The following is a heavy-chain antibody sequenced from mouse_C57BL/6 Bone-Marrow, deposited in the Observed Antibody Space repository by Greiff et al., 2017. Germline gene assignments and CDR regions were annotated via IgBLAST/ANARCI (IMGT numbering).Heavy chain of an antibody. CDR2: IYPRSGNT. J-gene: IGHJ3*01. V-gene: IGHV1-81*01. D-gene: IGHD3-3*01. Sequence: QVQLQQSGAELARPGASVKLSCKASGYTFTSYGISWVKQRTGQGLEWIGEIYPRSGNTYYNEKFKGKATLTADKSSSTAYMELRSLTSEDSAVYFVARWGGDAWFADWGQGTLVTVSA. CDR1: GYTFTSYG. CDR3: ARWGGDAWFAD.